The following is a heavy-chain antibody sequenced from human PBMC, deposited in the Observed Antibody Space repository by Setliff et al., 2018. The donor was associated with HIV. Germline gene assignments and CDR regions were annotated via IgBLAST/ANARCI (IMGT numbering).Heavy chain of an antibody. J-gene: IGHJ5*02. CDR2: INHSGST. Sequence: SETLSLTCAVYGGSFSDSNWSWIRQPPGKGLERIGEINHSGSTNYNPSLKSRVTISVDTSKNQFSLKLSSVTAADTAVYYCARSFKIAFGGDEVSGSWFDPWGRGTLVTVSS. V-gene: IGHV4-34*01. CDR1: GGSFSDSN. CDR3: ARSFKIAFGGDEVSGSWFDP. D-gene: IGHD3-16*01.